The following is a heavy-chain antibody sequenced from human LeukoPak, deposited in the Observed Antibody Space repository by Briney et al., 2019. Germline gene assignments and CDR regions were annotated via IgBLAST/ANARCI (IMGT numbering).Heavy chain of an antibody. CDR2: ISWNSGSI. D-gene: IGHD3-22*01. CDR1: GFTFDDYA. J-gene: IGHJ5*02. V-gene: IGHV3-9*01. CDR3: AKGSSGYYQYNWFDP. Sequence: GRSLRLSCAASGFTFDDYAMHWVRQAPGKGLEWVSGISWNSGSIGYADSVKGRFTISRDNAKNSLYLQMNSLRPEDTALYYCAKGSSGYYQYNWFDPWGQGTLVTVSS.